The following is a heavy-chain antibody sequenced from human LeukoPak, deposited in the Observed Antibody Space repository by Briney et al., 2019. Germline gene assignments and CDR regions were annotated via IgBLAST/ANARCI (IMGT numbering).Heavy chain of an antibody. Sequence: GASVKVSCKASGYTFTGYYMHWVRQAPGQGLEWMGWINPNSGGTNYAQKFQGRVTMTRDTSISTAYMELSRLRSDDTAVYYCARSTTPRYYYDSSGYYDGSDYWGQGTLVTVSS. D-gene: IGHD3-22*01. V-gene: IGHV1-2*02. CDR3: ARSTTPRYYYDSSGYYDGSDY. CDR2: INPNSGGT. J-gene: IGHJ4*02. CDR1: GYTFTGYY.